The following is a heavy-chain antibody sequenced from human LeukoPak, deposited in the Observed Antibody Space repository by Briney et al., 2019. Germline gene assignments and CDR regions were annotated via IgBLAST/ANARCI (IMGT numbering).Heavy chain of an antibody. CDR1: GGSISRYY. D-gene: IGHD3-10*01. CDR2: IYYSGST. J-gene: IGHJ4*01. CDR3: AKGDQYGFFDGNFDY. Sequence: PSETLSLTCTVSGGSISRYYWTWIRQPPGKGLEWIGYIYYSGSTNYNPSLKSRVTISVDTSKNQFSLKLSSVTAADTAVYYCAKGDQYGFFDGNFDYWGPGTLGTVSS. V-gene: IGHV4-59*08.